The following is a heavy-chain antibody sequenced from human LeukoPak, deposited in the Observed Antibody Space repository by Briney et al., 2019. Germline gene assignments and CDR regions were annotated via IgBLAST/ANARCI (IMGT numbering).Heavy chain of an antibody. CDR3: ASLTMVRGVINAPRS. CDR1: GFTFSSYE. D-gene: IGHD3-10*01. V-gene: IGHV3-48*03. Sequence: GGSLRLSCAASGFTFSSYEMNWVRQAPGKGLEWVSYISSSGSTIYYADSVKGRFTISRDNAKSSLYLQMNSLRAEDTAVYYCASLTMVRGVINAPRSWGQGTLVTVSS. CDR2: ISSSGSTI. J-gene: IGHJ5*02.